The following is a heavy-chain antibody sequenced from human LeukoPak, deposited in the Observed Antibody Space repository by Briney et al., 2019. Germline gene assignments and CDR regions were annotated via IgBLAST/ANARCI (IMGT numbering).Heavy chain of an antibody. Sequence: NPGGSLRLSCAASGFTFSSYEMNWVRQAPGKGLEWVSYISSSGSTIYYADSVKGRFTISRDNAKNSLYLQMNSLRAEDTAVYYCAKLRLEWLFHGATYFDYWGQGTLVTVSS. J-gene: IGHJ4*02. V-gene: IGHV3-48*03. CDR1: GFTFSSYE. D-gene: IGHD3-3*01. CDR3: AKLRLEWLFHGATYFDY. CDR2: ISSSGSTI.